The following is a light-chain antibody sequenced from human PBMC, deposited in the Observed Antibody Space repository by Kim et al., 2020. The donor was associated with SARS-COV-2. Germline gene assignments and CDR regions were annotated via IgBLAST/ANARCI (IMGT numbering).Light chain of an antibody. V-gene: IGLV1-44*01. CDR2: TNT. Sequence: ELTQPPSASGTPGQRVTISCSGSRSNIGSNTMNWYQQLPGTAPKLLIYTNTQRPSGIPDRFSGSKSGTSASLAISGLHSEDEADYYCATWDDSLDGYVFGTGTKVTVL. J-gene: IGLJ1*01. CDR1: RSNIGSNT. CDR3: ATWDDSLDGYV.